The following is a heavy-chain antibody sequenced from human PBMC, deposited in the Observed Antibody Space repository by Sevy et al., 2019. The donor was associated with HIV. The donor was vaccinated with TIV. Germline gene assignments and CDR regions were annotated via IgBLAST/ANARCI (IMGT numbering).Heavy chain of an antibody. V-gene: IGHV4-30-4*01. CDR2: IYYSGST. CDR1: GGSISNDDYY. Sequence: SETLSITCTVSGGSISNDDYYWSWIRQPPGKGLEWIGYIYYSGSTYYNTSLKSRVSISVDTSKNQFSLKLSSVTAADTAVYYCARDARGVTTSAFDIWGHGTMVTVSS. D-gene: IGHD4-17*01. CDR3: ARDARGVTTSAFDI. J-gene: IGHJ3*02.